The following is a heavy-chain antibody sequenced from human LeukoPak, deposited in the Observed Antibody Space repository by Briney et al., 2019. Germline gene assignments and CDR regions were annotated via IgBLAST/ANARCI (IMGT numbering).Heavy chain of an antibody. J-gene: IGHJ4*02. Sequence: PGGSLRLSCAASGFTFSSSAMSWVRQAPGKGLEWVSAISGSGGSTYYADSVKGRFTISRDNSKNTLYLQMNSLRAEDTAVYYCAKDRNRGKIGDYWGQGTLVTVSS. D-gene: IGHD4-23*01. CDR1: GFTFSSSA. CDR3: AKDRNRGKIGDY. V-gene: IGHV3-23*01. CDR2: ISGSGGST.